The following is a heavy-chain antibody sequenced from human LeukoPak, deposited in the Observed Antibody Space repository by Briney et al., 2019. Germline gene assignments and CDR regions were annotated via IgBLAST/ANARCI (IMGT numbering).Heavy chain of an antibody. CDR1: GGSISSSSYY. J-gene: IGHJ4*02. CDR3: ARHSGPPYYFDY. Sequence: PSETLSLTCTVSGGSISSSSYYWGWIRQPPGKGLEWIGSIYYSGSTYYNPSLKSRVTISVDTSKNQFPLKLSSVTAADTAVYYCARHSGPPYYFDYWGQGTLVTVSS. V-gene: IGHV4-39*01. CDR2: IYYSGST. D-gene: IGHD3-10*01.